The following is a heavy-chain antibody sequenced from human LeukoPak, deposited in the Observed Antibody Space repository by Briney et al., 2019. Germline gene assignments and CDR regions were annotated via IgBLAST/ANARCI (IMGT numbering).Heavy chain of an antibody. Sequence: PGGSLRLSCAASGFTFSSYAMSWVRQAPGKGLEWVSHARGSGGTTYYADSVKGRFTISRDNTKNTLYLQMNTLRDEDTAVYYCARRIGGAKNFDYWGQGTLVTVSS. CDR2: ARGSGGTT. CDR3: ARRIGGAKNFDY. D-gene: IGHD1-26*01. V-gene: IGHV3-23*01. CDR1: GFTFSSYA. J-gene: IGHJ4*02.